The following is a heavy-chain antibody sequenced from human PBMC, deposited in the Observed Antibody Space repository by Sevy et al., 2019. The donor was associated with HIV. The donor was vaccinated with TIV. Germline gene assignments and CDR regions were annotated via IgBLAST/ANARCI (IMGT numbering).Heavy chain of an antibody. V-gene: IGHV1-18*01. D-gene: IGHD3-22*01. CDR2: INGHNGNT. CDR3: ARDGYDGSGYQRGLFDF. CDR1: GYIFTSYG. Sequence: ATVNVSCKASGYIFTSYGISWVGQAPRQGLEWMGWINGHNGNTNYVQNLQGRVTMTTDTSTNTAYMELRSLRSDDTALYYCARDGYDGSGYQRGLFDFWGQGTLVTVSS. J-gene: IGHJ4*02.